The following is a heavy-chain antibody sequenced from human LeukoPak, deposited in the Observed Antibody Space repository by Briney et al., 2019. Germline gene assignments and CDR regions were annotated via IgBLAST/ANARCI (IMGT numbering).Heavy chain of an antibody. V-gene: IGHV1-2*02. D-gene: IGHD1-7*01. CDR3: ARDGSRRTGTMGALKDYYYSYYLDF. J-gene: IGHJ6*03. Sequence: ASVKVSCKASGYTFTGYYMHWVRQAPGQGLEWMGWINPNSGGTNYAQKFQGRVTMTRDTSISTAYMELSRLRSDDTAVYYCARDGSRRTGTMGALKDYYYSYYLDFGGKGTTVTVSS. CDR1: GYTFTGYY. CDR2: INPNSGGT.